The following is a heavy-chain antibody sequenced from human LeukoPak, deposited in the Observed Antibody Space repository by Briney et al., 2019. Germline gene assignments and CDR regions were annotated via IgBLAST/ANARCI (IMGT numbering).Heavy chain of an antibody. CDR2: INTDGGST. CDR3: ARDTAVVGYYYMDV. V-gene: IGHV3-74*01. J-gene: IGHJ6*03. Sequence: GGSLRLSCAASGFTFSSYWMHWVRQAPGKGLVWVSRINTDGGSTNYADSVKGRFTISRDNAKNTLYLQMSSLRADDTAVYYCARDTAVVGYYYMDVWGKGATDTVSS. D-gene: IGHD6-19*01. CDR1: GFTFSSYW.